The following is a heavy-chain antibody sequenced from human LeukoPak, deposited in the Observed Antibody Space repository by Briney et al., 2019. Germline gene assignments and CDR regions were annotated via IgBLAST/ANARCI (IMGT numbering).Heavy chain of an antibody. Sequence: ETLSLTCAVYGGSFSGYYWSWIRQAPGKGLEWVANIKQDGSEKYYVDSVKGRFTISRDNAKNSLYLQMNSLRAEDTAVYYCARGQWLVRGTRFDYWGQGTLVTVSS. J-gene: IGHJ4*02. CDR3: ARGQWLVRGTRFDY. CDR1: GGSFSGYY. CDR2: IKQDGSEK. D-gene: IGHD6-19*01. V-gene: IGHV3-7*01.